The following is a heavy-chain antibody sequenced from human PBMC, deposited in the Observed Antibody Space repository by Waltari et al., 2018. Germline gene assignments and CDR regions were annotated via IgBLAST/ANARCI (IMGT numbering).Heavy chain of an antibody. J-gene: IGHJ3*02. CDR3: ARDVKAYCGGDCYQGLGAFDI. CDR1: GYSISSGYY. V-gene: IGHV4-38-2*02. D-gene: IGHD2-21*01. Sequence: QVQLQESGPGLVKPSETLSLTCAVSGYSISSGYYWGWIRQPPGKGLEWIGSIYHSGSTYDNPSLKSRVTISVDTSKNQFSLKLSSVTAADTAVYYCARDVKAYCGGDCYQGLGAFDIWGQGTMVTVSS. CDR2: IYHSGST.